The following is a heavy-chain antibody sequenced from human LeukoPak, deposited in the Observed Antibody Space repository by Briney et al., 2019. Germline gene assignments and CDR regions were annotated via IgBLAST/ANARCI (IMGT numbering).Heavy chain of an antibody. CDR3: ARHGSGFTFGSWYFDL. Sequence: SETLSLTCTVSGGSISSGSYYWSWIRQPAGKGLEWIGRIYTSGSTNYNPSLKSRVTISVDTSKNQFSLKLNSVTAADTAVYFCARHGSGFTFGSWYFDLWGRGTLVTVSS. J-gene: IGHJ2*01. CDR2: IYTSGST. V-gene: IGHV4-61*02. D-gene: IGHD5-18*01. CDR1: GGSISSGSYY.